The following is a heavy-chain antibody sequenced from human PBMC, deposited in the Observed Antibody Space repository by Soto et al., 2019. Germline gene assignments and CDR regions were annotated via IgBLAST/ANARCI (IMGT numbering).Heavy chain of an antibody. CDR3: ARGPQYYDILTGYSKTFYYYYGMDV. CDR1: GGSISSGDYY. D-gene: IGHD3-9*01. Sequence: QVQLQESGPGLVKPSQTLSLTCTVSGGSISSGDYYWSWIRQPPGKGLEWIGYIYYSGSTYYNPSLKSRVTISVDTSKNQFSLNLSSVTAADTAVYYCARGPQYYDILTGYSKTFYYYYGMDVWDQGTTVTVSS. CDR2: IYYSGST. J-gene: IGHJ6*02. V-gene: IGHV4-30-4*01.